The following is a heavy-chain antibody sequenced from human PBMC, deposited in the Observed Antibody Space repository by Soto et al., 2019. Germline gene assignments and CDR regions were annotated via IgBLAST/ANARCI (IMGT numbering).Heavy chain of an antibody. J-gene: IGHJ4*02. D-gene: IGHD4-17*01. CDR3: ASRSRGDYGVGSLDY. Sequence: SVKVSCKASGGTFSNYAISWMRQAPGQGLEWMGGIIRIFGTENYEQKFQGRVTITADESTGTAYMELSSLRAEDTAVYYSASRSRGDYGVGSLDYWGQGTLVTVSS. CDR2: IIRIFGTE. V-gene: IGHV1-69*13. CDR1: GGTFSNYA.